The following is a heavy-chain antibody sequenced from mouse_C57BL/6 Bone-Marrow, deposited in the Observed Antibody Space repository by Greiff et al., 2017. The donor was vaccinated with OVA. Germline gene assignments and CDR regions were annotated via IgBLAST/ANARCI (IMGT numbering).Heavy chain of an antibody. CDR2: IYPSDSET. V-gene: IGHV1-61*01. Sequence: VQLQQPGAELVRPGSSVKLSCKASGYTFTSYWMDWVQQRPGQGLEWIGNIYPSDSETHYNQKFKDKATLTVDKSSSTAYMQLSSLTSEDSAVYYCALYGDWDYWGQGTTLTVSS. J-gene: IGHJ2*01. D-gene: IGHD2-13*01. CDR1: GYTFTSYW. CDR3: ALYGDWDY.